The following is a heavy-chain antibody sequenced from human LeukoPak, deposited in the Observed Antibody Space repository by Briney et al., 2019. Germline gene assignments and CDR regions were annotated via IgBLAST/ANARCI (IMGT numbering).Heavy chain of an antibody. CDR1: GFTISNYA. V-gene: IGHV3-48*02. Sequence: GGSLRLSCAASGFTISNYAMNWVRQAPGKGLEWVSYISSSSSTIYYADSMKGRFTISRDNAKNSLYLQMNSLRDEDTAVYYCKGSSWYNYYYMDVWGKGTTATVSS. CDR3: KGSSWYNYYYMDV. J-gene: IGHJ6*03. CDR2: ISSSSSTI. D-gene: IGHD6-13*01.